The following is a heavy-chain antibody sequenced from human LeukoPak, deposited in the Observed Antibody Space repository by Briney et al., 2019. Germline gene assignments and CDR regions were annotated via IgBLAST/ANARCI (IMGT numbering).Heavy chain of an antibody. J-gene: IGHJ4*02. CDR3: AREEFMVRGVIDY. CDR1: GFTFSSYW. V-gene: IGHV3-7*01. Sequence: PGGSLRLCCAASGFTFSSYWMSWVRQAPGKGLEWVANIRQDGSEKYYVDSVKGRFTISRDNAKNSLYLQMNSLRAEDTAVYYCAREEFMVRGVIDYWGQGTLVTVSS. CDR2: IRQDGSEK. D-gene: IGHD3-10*01.